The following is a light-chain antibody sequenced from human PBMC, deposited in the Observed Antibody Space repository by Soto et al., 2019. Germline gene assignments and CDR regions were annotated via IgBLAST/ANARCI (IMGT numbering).Light chain of an antibody. CDR2: DVT. V-gene: IGLV2-8*01. Sequence: QSVLTQPPSASGSPGQSVTISCTGTSSDVGGYNYVSWYQHHPGKAPKLIIFDVTKRPSGVPDRFSGSKSGNTASLTVSGLQAEDEADYYCASYAGSNTPYVFGTGTKVTVL. CDR3: ASYAGSNTPYV. J-gene: IGLJ1*01. CDR1: SSDVGGYNY.